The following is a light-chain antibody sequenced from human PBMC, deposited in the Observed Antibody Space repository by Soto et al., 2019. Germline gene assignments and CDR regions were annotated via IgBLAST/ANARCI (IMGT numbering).Light chain of an antibody. CDR3: QQSYNFLFT. CDR1: QSISRY. V-gene: IGKV1-39*01. J-gene: IGKJ3*01. CDR2: GAT. Sequence: DIQMTQSPSSLSASVGDTVTITCRASQSISRYLNWYQQKPGKAPKLLIYGATSLQSGVPSRFSGSGSATDFTLTISSLQPEDFATYFCQQSYNFLFTFGPGTKVDIK.